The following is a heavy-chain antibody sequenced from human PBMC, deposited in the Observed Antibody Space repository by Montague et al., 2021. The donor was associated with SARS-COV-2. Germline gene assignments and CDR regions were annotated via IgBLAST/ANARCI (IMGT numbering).Heavy chain of an antibody. CDR2: IYYSGGI. CDR3: ARAVSVRRAVNWFDP. J-gene: IGHJ5*02. V-gene: IGHV4-59*11. D-gene: IGHD3-10*01. CDR1: GGSMSDHY. Sequence: SETLSLTCTVSGGSMSDHYWAWIRQPPGKGLEWLAYIYYSGGINSXASLKSRVTISVDTSKNQFSLTLTSVTAADTAVYYCARAVSVRRAVNWFDPWGQGTLVTVSS.